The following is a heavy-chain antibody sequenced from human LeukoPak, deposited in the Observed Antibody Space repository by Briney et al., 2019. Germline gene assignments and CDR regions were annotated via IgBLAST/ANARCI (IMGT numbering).Heavy chain of an antibody. D-gene: IGHD3-3*01. Sequence: ASVKVSCKASGFTFTSSAMQWVRQARGQRLEWIGWIVVGSGNTNYAQKFQERVTITRDMSTSTAYMELSSLRSEDTAVYYCAADPDYDFWSGYSGYYGMDVWGQGTTVTVSS. CDR1: GFTFTSSA. V-gene: IGHV1-58*02. CDR2: IVVGSGNT. CDR3: AADPDYDFWSGYSGYYGMDV. J-gene: IGHJ6*02.